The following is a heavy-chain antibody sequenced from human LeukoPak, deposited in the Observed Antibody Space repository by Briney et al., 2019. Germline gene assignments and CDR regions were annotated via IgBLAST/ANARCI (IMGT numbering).Heavy chain of an antibody. CDR2: ISYDGSNK. D-gene: IGHD5-18*01. CDR3: ARCRGYSYEAPSDY. Sequence: PGGSLRLSCAASGFTFSSYAMHWVRQAPGKGLEWVAVISYDGSNKYYADSVKGRFTISRDNAKNSLYLQMNSLRAEDTALYHCARCRGYSYEAPSDYWGQGTLVTVSS. CDR1: GFTFSSYA. V-gene: IGHV3-30*04. J-gene: IGHJ4*02.